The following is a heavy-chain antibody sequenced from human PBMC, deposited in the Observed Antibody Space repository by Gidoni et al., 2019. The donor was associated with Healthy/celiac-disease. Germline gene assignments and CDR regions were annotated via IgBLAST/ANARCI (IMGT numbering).Heavy chain of an antibody. CDR3: SGYSSSLYYYYYYGMDV. V-gene: IGHV4-39*01. CDR1: GGSIRSSSYY. Sequence: QLQLQESGPGLVKPSETLSLTCTVSGGSIRSSSYYWGWIRQPPGKGREWIGSIYYSGSTYYNPSLKSRVTISVDTSKNQFSLKLSSVTAADTAVYYCSGYSSSLYYYYYYGMDVWGQGTTVTVSS. J-gene: IGHJ6*02. D-gene: IGHD6-13*01. CDR2: IYYSGST.